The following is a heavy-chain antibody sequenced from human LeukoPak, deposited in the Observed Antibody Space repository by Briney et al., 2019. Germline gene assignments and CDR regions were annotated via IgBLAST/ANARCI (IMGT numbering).Heavy chain of an antibody. D-gene: IGHD3-10*01. CDR2: ISSSSSYI. J-gene: IGHJ4*02. V-gene: IGHV3-21*01. CDR1: GFTLSSYG. Sequence: PGGSLRLSCAPSGFTLSSYGMHWVRKAPGKGLEWVSSISSSSSYIYYADSVKGRFTISRDNAKNSLYLQMNSIRAEDTAVYYCARKGSPGYFDYWGQGTLVTVSS. CDR3: ARKGSPGYFDY.